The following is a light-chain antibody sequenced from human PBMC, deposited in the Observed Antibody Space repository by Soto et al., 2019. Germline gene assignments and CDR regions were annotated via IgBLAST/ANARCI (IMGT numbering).Light chain of an antibody. CDR1: PSSFRSES. CDR3: AAWDGSLRGRV. J-gene: IGLJ3*02. Sequence: QSVLTQPPSASGAPGQPVTISCSGRPSSFRSESVCWYRHIPETAPKLIIYATDQRPSGVPDRFSGFKSGTSASLAISGLRAEDEADYYCAAWDGSLRGRVFGGGTQLTVL. CDR2: ATD. V-gene: IGLV1-47*01.